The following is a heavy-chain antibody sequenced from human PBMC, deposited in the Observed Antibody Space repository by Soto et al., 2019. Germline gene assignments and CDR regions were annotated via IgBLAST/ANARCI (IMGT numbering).Heavy chain of an antibody. CDR3: ARDIYEQLVRGYWFDP. Sequence: QDQLVQSGAEVKKPGASVKVSCKASGYTFTSYGISWVRQAPGQGLEWMGWISAYNGNTNYAQKLQGRVTMTTDTSTSTAYMELRSLRSDDTAVYYCARDIYEQLVRGYWFDPWGQGTLVTVSS. J-gene: IGHJ5*02. D-gene: IGHD6-6*01. CDR1: GYTFTSYG. V-gene: IGHV1-18*01. CDR2: ISAYNGNT.